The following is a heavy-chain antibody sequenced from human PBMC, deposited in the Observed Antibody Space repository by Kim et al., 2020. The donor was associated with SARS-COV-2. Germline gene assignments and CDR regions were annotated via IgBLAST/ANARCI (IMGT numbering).Heavy chain of an antibody. V-gene: IGHV4-39*07. Sequence: SETLSLTCTVSGGSISRSSYYWGWIRQPPGKGLEWIGSIYYSGSTYYNPSLKSRVTISVDTSKNQFSLKLSSVTAADTAVYYCACGPKYYDILTGYPHFDYWGQGTLVTVSS. D-gene: IGHD3-9*01. CDR2: IYYSGST. CDR1: GGSISRSSYY. J-gene: IGHJ4*02. CDR3: ACGPKYYDILTGYPHFDY.